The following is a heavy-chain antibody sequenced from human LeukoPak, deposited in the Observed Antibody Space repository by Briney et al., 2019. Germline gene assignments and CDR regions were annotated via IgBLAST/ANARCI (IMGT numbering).Heavy chain of an antibody. Sequence: GGSLRLSCAASGFTFSSYWMHWVRQAPGKGLVWVSRINSDGSSTSYADSVKGRFTISRDNAKNTLYLQMNSLRAEDTAVYYCAGLAVAGNGDYWGQGTLVTVSS. J-gene: IGHJ4*02. CDR3: AGLAVAGNGDY. D-gene: IGHD6-19*01. V-gene: IGHV3-74*01. CDR1: GFTFSSYW. CDR2: INSDGSST.